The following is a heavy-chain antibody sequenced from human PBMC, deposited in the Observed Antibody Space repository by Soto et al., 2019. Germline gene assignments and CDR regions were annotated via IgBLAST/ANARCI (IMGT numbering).Heavy chain of an antibody. CDR1: EFSFSRSY. D-gene: IGHD3-16*01. J-gene: IGHJ4*02. V-gene: IGHV3-21*06. Sequence: EVQLVESGGGLVKPGGSLRLSCAASEFSFSRSYMNWIRQAPGKGLEWVSSISSGGDSTFYADSMKGRFTISRDNAKNSLFLQMNSLIAEDTAVYYCAGGYGGVDHWGQGTLVTVSS. CDR2: ISSGGDST. CDR3: AGGYGGVDH.